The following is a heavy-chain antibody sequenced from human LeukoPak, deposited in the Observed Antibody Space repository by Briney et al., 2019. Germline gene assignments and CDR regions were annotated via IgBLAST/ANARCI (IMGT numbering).Heavy chain of an antibody. Sequence: GGSLRLSCAASGFTFSSYAMSWVRQAPGKGLEWVSAISGSGGSTYYADSVKGRFSISRDNSKNTLFLQVSSLRAEDTAVYFCAKGSSAGWSQYFDLWGQGTLVTVSS. CDR3: AKGSSAGWSQYFDL. CDR2: ISGSGGST. V-gene: IGHV3-23*01. CDR1: GFTFSSYA. D-gene: IGHD6-19*01. J-gene: IGHJ4*02.